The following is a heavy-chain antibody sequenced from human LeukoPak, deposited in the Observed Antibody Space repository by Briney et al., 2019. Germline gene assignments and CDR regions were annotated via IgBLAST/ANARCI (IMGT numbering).Heavy chain of an antibody. J-gene: IGHJ6*03. CDR3: ARQMGSSTSGSSGFWYYYYMDV. D-gene: IGHD2-2*01. Sequence: SETLSLTCTDSGGSISSYYWSWIRPPPRKGLERIGYIYTSGSTNYNPSLKSRVTISVDTSKNQFSLKLSSVTAADTAVYYCARQMGSSTSGSSGFWYYYYMDVWGKGTTVTVSS. V-gene: IGHV4-4*09. CDR1: GGSISSYY. CDR2: IYTSGST.